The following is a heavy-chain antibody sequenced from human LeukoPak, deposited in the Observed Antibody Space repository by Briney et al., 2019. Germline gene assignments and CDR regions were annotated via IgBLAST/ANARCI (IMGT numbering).Heavy chain of an antibody. CDR3: ARGIKQYYYDSSGYRPDY. D-gene: IGHD3-22*01. J-gene: IGHJ4*02. CDR1: GYTFTGYY. CDR2: INPNSGGT. Sequence: ASVKVSCKASGYTFTGYYMHWVRQAPGQGLEWMGWINPNSGGTNYAQKFQGRVTMTRDTSISTAYMELSRLRSDDTAVYYCARGIKQYYYDSSGYRPDYWGQGTLVTVSS. V-gene: IGHV1-2*02.